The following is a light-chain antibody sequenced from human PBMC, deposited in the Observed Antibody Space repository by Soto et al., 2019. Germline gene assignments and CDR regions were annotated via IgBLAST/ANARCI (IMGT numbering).Light chain of an antibody. CDR3: QQYESLPLT. Sequence: DIQMTQSPSSLSASVGDRVTITCQASQDINKNLIWYQQKPGKAPKLLIYDASDLETGVPSRFSGSGSGTGFTFPISGLQPEDFATYYCQQYESLPLTFGQGTRLEIK. CDR1: QDINKN. J-gene: IGKJ5*01. V-gene: IGKV1-33*01. CDR2: DAS.